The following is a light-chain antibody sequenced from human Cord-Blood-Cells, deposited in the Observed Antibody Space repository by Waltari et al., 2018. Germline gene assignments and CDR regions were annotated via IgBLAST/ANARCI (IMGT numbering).Light chain of an antibody. J-gene: IGKJ1*01. CDR1: QGISSY. CDR2: AAS. V-gene: IGKV1-39*01. CDR3: QQSYSTPPT. Sequence: DIQMTQSPSSLSASVGDRVTITCRASQGISSYLNWYQQKPGKAAKLLIYAASSLQSGVPSRFSGSGSGTDFTLTISSLQPEDFATYYCQQSYSTPPTFGQGTKVEIK.